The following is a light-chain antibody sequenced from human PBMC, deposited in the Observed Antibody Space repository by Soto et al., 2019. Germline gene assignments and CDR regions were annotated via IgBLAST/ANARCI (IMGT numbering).Light chain of an antibody. CDR3: SSYAGSNHFPDWV. CDR2: EIS. J-gene: IGLJ3*02. V-gene: IGLV2-8*01. CDR1: SSDVGGYNY. Sequence: QSALTQPPSASGSPGQSVTISCTGTSSDVGGYNYVSWYQQHPGKAPKLMIYEISKRPSGVPDRFSGSKSGNTASMTVSGLQAEDEADYYCSSYAGSNHFPDWVFGGGTKVTVL.